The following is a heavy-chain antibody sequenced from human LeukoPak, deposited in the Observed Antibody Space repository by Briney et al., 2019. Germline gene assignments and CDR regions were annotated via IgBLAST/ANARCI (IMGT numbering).Heavy chain of an antibody. Sequence: AVTVSFKSSGGTFTIYTISWVRQAPGQGLEWMGRIIPILGIANYAQKFQGRVTITADKSTSTAYRELSSLRSEDTAVYQWAGSSGWSDYWGQGTLVTVSS. V-gene: IGHV1-69*02. CDR3: AGSSGWSDY. D-gene: IGHD6-19*01. CDR1: GGTFTIYT. CDR2: IIPILGIA. J-gene: IGHJ4*02.